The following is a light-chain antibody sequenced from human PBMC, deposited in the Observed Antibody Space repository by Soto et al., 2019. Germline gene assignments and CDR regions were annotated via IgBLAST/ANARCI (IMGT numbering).Light chain of an antibody. CDR3: QVYGPSPTIT. Sequence: EIVLTQSPGTLPLSPGERAALSCRSIQIVYGRQLAWYQHKPGQAPRLLMYGVSSRATGIPDRFTGSGSGADFTLTISRLGPQDFAVYYCQVYGPSPTITFGQGTRLEIK. CDR2: GVS. J-gene: IGKJ5*01. CDR1: QIVYGRQ. V-gene: IGKV3-20*01.